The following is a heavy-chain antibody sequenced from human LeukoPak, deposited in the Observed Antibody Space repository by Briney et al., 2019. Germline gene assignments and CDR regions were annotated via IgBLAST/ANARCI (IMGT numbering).Heavy chain of an antibody. V-gene: IGHV3-23*01. D-gene: IGHD3-22*01. Sequence: GGSLRLSCAASGFSFSSYAMGWVRQAPGQGLEWVSAISGSGGSTYYADSMKGRFTISRDNSKNTLYLQMNSLRAEDTAVYYCARDPGTYDNSGYYYFDYWGQGILVTVSS. CDR1: GFSFSSYA. CDR2: ISGSGGST. J-gene: IGHJ4*02. CDR3: ARDPGTYDNSGYYYFDY.